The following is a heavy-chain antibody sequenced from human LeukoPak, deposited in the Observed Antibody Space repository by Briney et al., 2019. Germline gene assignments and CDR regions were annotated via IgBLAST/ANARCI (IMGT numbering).Heavy chain of an antibody. V-gene: IGHV3-21*01. Sequence: PGGSLRPSCAASGFTFRTYTMTWVRQAPGKGLEWVSSISSGTDYIHYEASVKGRFTISRDNAKNSLYLQMNSLRAEDTAVYYCARFDCSSTTCSPLQYFYYYMDVWGKGTTVTVS. CDR1: GFTFRTYT. D-gene: IGHD2-2*01. J-gene: IGHJ6*03. CDR2: ISSGTDYI. CDR3: ARFDCSSTTCSPLQYFYYYMDV.